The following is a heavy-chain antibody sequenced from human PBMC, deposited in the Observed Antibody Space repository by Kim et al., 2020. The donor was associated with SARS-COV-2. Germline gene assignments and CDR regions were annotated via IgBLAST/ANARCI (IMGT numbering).Heavy chain of an antibody. Sequence: GGSLRLSCTASGFTFGDYAMSWFRQAPGKGLEWVGFIRSKAYGGTTEYAASVKGRFTISRDDSKSIAYLQMNSLKTEDTAVYYCTRADIVVVVAALLFDYWGQGTLVTVSS. CDR2: IRSKAYGGTT. CDR3: TRADIVVVVAALLFDY. CDR1: GFTFGDYA. V-gene: IGHV3-49*03. D-gene: IGHD2-15*01. J-gene: IGHJ4*02.